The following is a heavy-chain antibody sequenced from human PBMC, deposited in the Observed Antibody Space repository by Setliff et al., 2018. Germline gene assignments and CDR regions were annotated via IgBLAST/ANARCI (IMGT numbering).Heavy chain of an antibody. V-gene: IGHV4-39*01. CDR3: SRGPSKVQFDT. Sequence: PSETLSLTCTVSGGYIARSYFYWGWIRQSPGKGLEWIGVMYYSGKTFYMPSLQSRVTISADTSTNQLSLKLSSVTAADTAVYYCSRGPSKVQFDTWGRGIPVTVSS. CDR1: GGYIARSYFY. D-gene: IGHD4-4*01. J-gene: IGHJ5*02. CDR2: MYYSGKT.